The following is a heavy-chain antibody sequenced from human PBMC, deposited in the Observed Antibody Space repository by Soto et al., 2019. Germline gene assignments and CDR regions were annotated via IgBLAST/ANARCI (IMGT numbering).Heavy chain of an antibody. CDR2: IYYSGST. J-gene: IGHJ4*02. Sequence: PSETLSLTCTVSGGSISSYYWSWIRQPPGKGLEWIGYIYYSGSTNYNPSLKSRVTISVDTSKNQFSLKLSSVTAADTAVYYCARTGGYFDWLPPYYFDYWGQGTLVTV. CDR3: ARTGGYFDWLPPYYFDY. V-gene: IGHV4-59*08. D-gene: IGHD3-9*01. CDR1: GGSISSYY.